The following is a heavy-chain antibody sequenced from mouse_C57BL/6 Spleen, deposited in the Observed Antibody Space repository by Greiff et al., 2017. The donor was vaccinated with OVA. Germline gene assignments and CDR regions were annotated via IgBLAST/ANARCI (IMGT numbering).Heavy chain of an antibody. CDR3: ARHRGSFFAY. CDR2: ISGGGGNT. V-gene: IGHV5-9*01. D-gene: IGHD1-1*01. J-gene: IGHJ3*01. CDR1: GFTFSSYT. Sequence: EVQGVESGGGLVKPGGSLKLSCAASGFTFSSYTMSWVRQTPEKRLEWVATISGGGGNTYYPDSVKGRFTISRDNAKNTLYLQMSSLRSEDTALYYCARHRGSFFAYWGQGTLVTVSA.